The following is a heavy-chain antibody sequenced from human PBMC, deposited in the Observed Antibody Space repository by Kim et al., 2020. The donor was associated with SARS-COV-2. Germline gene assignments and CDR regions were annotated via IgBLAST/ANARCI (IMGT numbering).Heavy chain of an antibody. CDR1: GGTFSSYA. Sequence: SVKVSCKASGGTFSSYAISWVRQAPGQGLEWMGGIIPIFGTANYAQKSQGRVTITADESTSTAYMELSSLRSEDTAVYYCARGLWGNPGLYYYGMDVWGQGTTVTVSS. D-gene: IGHD3-16*01. CDR3: ARGLWGNPGLYYYGMDV. V-gene: IGHV1-69*13. CDR2: IIPIFGTA. J-gene: IGHJ6*02.